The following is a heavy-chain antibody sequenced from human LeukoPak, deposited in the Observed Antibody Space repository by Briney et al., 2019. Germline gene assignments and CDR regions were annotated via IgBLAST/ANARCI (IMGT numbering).Heavy chain of an antibody. J-gene: IGHJ4*02. CDR2: ISGSGGST. Sequence: GGSLRLSCAASGFTFSSYAMSWVCQAPGKGLEWVSGISGSGGSTYYADSVKGRFTISRDNSKNTLYLQMNSLRAEDTAVYYCAKITAANVWGTYRFDYWGQGTLVTVSS. CDR1: GFTFSSYA. V-gene: IGHV3-23*01. CDR3: AKITAANVWGTYRFDY. D-gene: IGHD3-16*02.